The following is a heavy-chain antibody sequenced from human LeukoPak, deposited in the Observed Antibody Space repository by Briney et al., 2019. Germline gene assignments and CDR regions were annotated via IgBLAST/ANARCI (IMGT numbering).Heavy chain of an antibody. CDR1: GYTFTSYA. Sequence: GASVKVSCKASGYTFTSYAMHWVRQAPGQRLEWMGWISAGNGNTKYSQEFQGRVTITRDTSESTAYMELSSLRSEDTAVYYCARGYSGYDYFDYWGQGTLVTVSS. V-gene: IGHV1-3*01. CDR2: ISAGNGNT. CDR3: ARGYSGYDYFDY. D-gene: IGHD5-12*01. J-gene: IGHJ4*02.